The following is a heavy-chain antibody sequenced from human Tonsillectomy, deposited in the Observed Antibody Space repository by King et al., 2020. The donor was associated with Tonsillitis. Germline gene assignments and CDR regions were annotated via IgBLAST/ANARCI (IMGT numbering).Heavy chain of an antibody. CDR3: ARVSSGYYEPYYYMDV. J-gene: IGHJ6*03. Sequence: HVQLQESGPGLVKPSGTLSLTCAVSGGSISSSKWWSWVRQPPGKGLEWIGEIYHSGSTNYNPSLKSRVTISVDKSKNQFSLKLSSVTAADTAVYYCARVSSGYYEPYYYMDVWGKGTTVTVSS. CDR1: GGSISSSKW. D-gene: IGHD3-22*01. CDR2: IYHSGST. V-gene: IGHV4-4*02.